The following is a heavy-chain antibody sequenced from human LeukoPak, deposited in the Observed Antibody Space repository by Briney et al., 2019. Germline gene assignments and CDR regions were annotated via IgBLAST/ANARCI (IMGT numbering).Heavy chain of an antibody. D-gene: IGHD3-22*01. CDR2: VYYSGST. CDR1: GGSISNYY. V-gene: IGHV4-59*01. Sequence: SETLSLTCTVSGGSISNYYWTWIRKPPGKGLKWIGYVYYSGSTNYNPSLKSRVTISVDTSENQFSLKLNSVTAADTAVYYCARGFSGYYSFDYWGQGTLVTVSS. J-gene: IGHJ4*02. CDR3: ARGFSGYYSFDY.